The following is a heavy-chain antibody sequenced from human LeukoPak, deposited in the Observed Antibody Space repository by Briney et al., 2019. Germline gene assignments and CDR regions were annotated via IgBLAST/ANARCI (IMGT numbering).Heavy chain of an antibody. Sequence: GESLKISCKGSGYSFTSYWIGWVRQMRGKGLEWMGIIYPGDSDTRYSPSFQSHVTISADKSISTAFLQWRSLKASDTAMYYCARHDQHSSSWYLGADAFDIWGQGTMVTVSS. V-gene: IGHV5-51*01. CDR3: ARHDQHSSSWYLGADAFDI. CDR1: GYSFTSYW. CDR2: IYPGDSDT. D-gene: IGHD6-13*01. J-gene: IGHJ3*02.